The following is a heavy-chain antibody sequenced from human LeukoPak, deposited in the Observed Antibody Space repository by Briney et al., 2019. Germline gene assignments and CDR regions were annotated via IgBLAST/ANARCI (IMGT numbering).Heavy chain of an antibody. CDR1: GGSISSGDYY. CDR2: IYYSGST. Sequence: SETVSLTCTVSGGSISSGDYYWSWIRQPPGKGLEWIGYIYYSGSTYYNPSLKSRVTISVDTSKNQFSLKLGSVTAADTAVYYCARDRRSLYDFWSGYYMGGYFDYWGQGTLVTVSS. J-gene: IGHJ4*02. D-gene: IGHD3-3*01. CDR3: ARDRRSLYDFWSGYYMGGYFDY. V-gene: IGHV4-30-4*08.